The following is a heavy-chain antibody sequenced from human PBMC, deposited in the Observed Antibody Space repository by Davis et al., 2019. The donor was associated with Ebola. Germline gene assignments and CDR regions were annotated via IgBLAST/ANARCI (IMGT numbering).Heavy chain of an antibody. CDR2: ISSDSDYI. Sequence: GGSLRLSCAASGFTFRTYSMSWVRQAPGKGLEWVSSISSDSDYIYYADSVKGRFTISRDNSKKTMYLQMNSLRGEDMAVYYCARSGLSFGVVKYHYGMDAWGKGTTVTVSS. CDR1: GFTFRTYS. J-gene: IGHJ6*04. V-gene: IGHV3-21*04. CDR3: ARSGLSFGVVKYHYGMDA. D-gene: IGHD3-3*01.